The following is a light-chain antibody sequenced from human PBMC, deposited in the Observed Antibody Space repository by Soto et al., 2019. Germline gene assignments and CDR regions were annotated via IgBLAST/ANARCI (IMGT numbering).Light chain of an antibody. Sequence: DIQMTQSPSSLSASVGGRVTITCRASQDINNRLAWFQQRPGRAPKYLIQAASILQSGFPSRFSGSGSGTDFTLTISSLQPEDVAAYYCQKYNSAPLTFGGGTKVDIK. CDR1: QDINNR. V-gene: IGKV1-27*01. J-gene: IGKJ4*01. CDR2: AAS. CDR3: QKYNSAPLT.